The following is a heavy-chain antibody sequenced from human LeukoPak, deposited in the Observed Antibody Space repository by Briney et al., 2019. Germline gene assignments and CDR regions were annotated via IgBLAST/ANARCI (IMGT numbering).Heavy chain of an antibody. CDR2: ISSSSSYI. CDR3: ARDLYAGTKTCFDY. D-gene: IGHD1-1*01. CDR1: GFTFSSYS. V-gene: IGHV3-21*01. Sequence: PGGSLRLSCAASGFTFSSYSMNWVRQAPGKGLEWVSSISSSSSYIYYADSVKGRFTISRDNAKNSLHLQMNSLRAEDTAVYYCARDLYAGTKTCFDYWGQGTLVTVSS. J-gene: IGHJ4*02.